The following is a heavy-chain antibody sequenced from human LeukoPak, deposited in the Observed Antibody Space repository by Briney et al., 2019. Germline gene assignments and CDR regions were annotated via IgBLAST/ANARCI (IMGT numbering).Heavy chain of an antibody. CDR1: GFTFSSYA. Sequence: GGSLRLSCAASGFTFSSYAMSWVRQAPGKGLEWVYAISGSGGSTYSADFVKGRFTISSDNSKNTLYLQMNSLRAEDTAVYYCAKDLVAVAGFFYYYMDVWGKGTTVTVSS. CDR2: ISGSGGST. J-gene: IGHJ6*03. D-gene: IGHD6-19*01. CDR3: AKDLVAVAGFFYYYMDV. V-gene: IGHV3-23*01.